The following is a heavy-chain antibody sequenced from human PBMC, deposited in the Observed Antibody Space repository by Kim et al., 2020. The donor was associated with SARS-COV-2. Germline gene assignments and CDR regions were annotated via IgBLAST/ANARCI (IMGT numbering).Heavy chain of an antibody. Sequence: SQTLSLTCAISGDSVSSNSAAWNWIRQSPSRGLEWLGRAYYVSKWYNDYAVSVKGRITITPDTSKNQFSLQLNSVTPEDTAVYYCARDPLDYYGMDVWGQGTTVTVSS. CDR1: GDSVSSNSAA. J-gene: IGHJ6*02. V-gene: IGHV6-1*01. CDR3: ARDPLDYYGMDV. CDR2: AYYVSKWYN.